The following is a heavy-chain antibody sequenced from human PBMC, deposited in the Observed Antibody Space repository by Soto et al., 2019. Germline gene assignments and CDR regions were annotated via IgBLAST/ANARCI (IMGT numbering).Heavy chain of an antibody. V-gene: IGHV4-59*01. D-gene: IGHD3-3*01. Sequence: SETLSLTCTVSGGSISSYYWSWIRQPPGKGLEWIGYIYYSGSTNYNPSLKSRVTISVDTSKNQFSLKLSSVTAADTAVYYCARILRFLGVSYYMDVWGKGTTVTVS. CDR1: GGSISSYY. CDR2: IYYSGST. CDR3: ARILRFLGVSYYMDV. J-gene: IGHJ6*03.